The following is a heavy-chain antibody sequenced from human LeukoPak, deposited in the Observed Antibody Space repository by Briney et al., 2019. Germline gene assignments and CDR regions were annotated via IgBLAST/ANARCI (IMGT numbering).Heavy chain of an antibody. V-gene: IGHV4-39*07. J-gene: IGHJ4*02. CDR1: GGSISSSSYY. CDR3: ARGPYSWSGGNFDY. D-gene: IGHD6-13*01. CDR2: IYYSGST. Sequence: SETLSLTCTVSGGSISSSSYYWGWIRQPPGKGLEWIGSIYYSGSTYYNPSLKSRVTISVDTSKNQFSLKLSSVTAADTAVYYCARGPYSWSGGNFDYWGQGTLVTVSS.